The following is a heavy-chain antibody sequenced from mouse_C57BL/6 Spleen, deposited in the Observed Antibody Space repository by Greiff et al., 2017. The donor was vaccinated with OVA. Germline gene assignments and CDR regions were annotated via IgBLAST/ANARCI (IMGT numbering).Heavy chain of an antibody. CDR2: LYPGDGDT. D-gene: IGHD2-4*01. CDR1: GYAFSSSW. CDR3: ASGNDYDENY. Sequence: VQLQQSGPELVKPGASVKISCKASGYAFSSSWMNWVKQRPGKGLEWIGRLYPGDGDTNYNGKFKGKATLTADKSSSTAYMQLSSLTSEDSAVYFCASGNDYDENYWGQGTTLTVSS. J-gene: IGHJ2*01. V-gene: IGHV1-82*01.